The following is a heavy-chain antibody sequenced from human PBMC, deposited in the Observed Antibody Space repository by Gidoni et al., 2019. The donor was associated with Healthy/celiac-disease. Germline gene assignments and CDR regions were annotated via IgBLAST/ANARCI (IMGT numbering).Heavy chain of an antibody. V-gene: IGHV4-34*01. J-gene: IGHJ4*02. D-gene: IGHD2-2*01. CDR2: INHSGST. CDR1: GGSFSGYY. CDR3: ARGGYCSSTSCKPPLGY. Sequence: QVQLQQWGAGLLKPSETLSLTCAVSGGSFSGYYWSWIRQPPGKGLEWIGEINHSGSTNYNPSLKSRVTISVDTSKNQFSLKLSSVTAADTAVYYCARGGYCSSTSCKPPLGYWGQGTLVTVSS.